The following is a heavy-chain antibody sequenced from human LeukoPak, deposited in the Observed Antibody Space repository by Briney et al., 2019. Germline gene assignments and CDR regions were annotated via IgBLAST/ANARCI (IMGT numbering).Heavy chain of an antibody. Sequence: ASVKVSCKASGYTFTGYYMHWVRQAPGQGLEWMGWINPNSGGTNYAQKFQGRVTMTRDTSISTAYMELSRLRSDDTAAYYCASTQYGSGPYYFDYWGQGTLVTVSS. CDR2: INPNSGGT. CDR1: GYTFTGYY. CDR3: ASTQYGSGPYYFDY. V-gene: IGHV1-2*02. D-gene: IGHD3-10*01. J-gene: IGHJ4*02.